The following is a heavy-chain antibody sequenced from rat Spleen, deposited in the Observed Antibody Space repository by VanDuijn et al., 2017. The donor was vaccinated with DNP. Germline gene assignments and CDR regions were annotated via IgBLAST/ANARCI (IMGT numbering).Heavy chain of an antibody. J-gene: IGHJ2*01. CDR2: ISYFGDNT. D-gene: IGHD1-11*01. CDR3: ARHGRRVFDY. V-gene: IGHV5-22*01. Sequence: EVKLVESGGGLVQPGRSMKLSCAASGFTFSDYGMAWVLQAPTKGLELVAYISYFGDNTYSGDSVKGRFTISRDNAKSTLYLQMNSLRSEDMATYYCARHGRRVFDYWGQGVMVTVSS. CDR1: GFTFSDYG.